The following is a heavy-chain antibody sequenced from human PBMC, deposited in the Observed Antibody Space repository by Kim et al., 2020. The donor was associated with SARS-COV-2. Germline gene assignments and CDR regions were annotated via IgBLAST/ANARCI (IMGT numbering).Heavy chain of an antibody. D-gene: IGHD3-3*01. J-gene: IGHJ4*02. Sequence: ADSVTGRFTISRENAKNTLFLQMSSLTAEDTAIYYCAKYFWSGYNPSNIDNWGQGTLVAVSS. CDR3: AKYFWSGYNPSNIDN. V-gene: IGHV3-23*01.